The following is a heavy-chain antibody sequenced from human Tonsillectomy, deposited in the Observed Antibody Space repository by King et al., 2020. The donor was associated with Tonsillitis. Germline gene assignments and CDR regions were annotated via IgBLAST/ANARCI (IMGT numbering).Heavy chain of an antibody. D-gene: IGHD3-22*01. CDR2: ISGSGGST. CDR3: AKGYDSCGYYPRGPFIFDY. Sequence: VQLVESGGGLVQPGGSLRLSCAASGFTFSSYAMSWVRQAPGKGLEWVSAISGSGGSTYYADSVKGRFTISRDNSKNTLYLQMNSLRAEDTAVYYCAKGYDSCGYYPRGPFIFDYWGQGTLVTVSS. V-gene: IGHV3-23*04. CDR1: GFTFSSYA. J-gene: IGHJ4*02.